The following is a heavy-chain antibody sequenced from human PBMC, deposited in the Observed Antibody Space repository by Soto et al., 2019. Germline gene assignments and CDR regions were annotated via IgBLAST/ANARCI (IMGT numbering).Heavy chain of an antibody. CDR2: IIPIFGTA. Sequence: SAKASCKASRGTFSSYAIRSVRQYTGQGLEWMGGIIPIFGTANYAQKFQGRVTITADESTSTAYMELSSLRSEDTAVYYCARGVVSSSWYYYYGMDVWGQGTTVTVSS. CDR1: RGTFSSYA. J-gene: IGHJ6*02. V-gene: IGHV1-69*13. D-gene: IGHD6-13*01. CDR3: ARGVVSSSWYYYYGMDV.